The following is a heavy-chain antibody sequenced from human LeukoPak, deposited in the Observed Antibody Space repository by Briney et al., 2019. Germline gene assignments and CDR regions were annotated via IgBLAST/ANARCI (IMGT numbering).Heavy chain of an antibody. D-gene: IGHD4-17*01. CDR3: ARDPGDVYGDYGVTSVAFDY. J-gene: IGHJ4*02. Sequence: PGGSLRLSCAASGFTFSSYAMSWVRQAPGKGLEWVSGISGSGGSTYYADSVKGRFTISRDNSKNTLYLQMNSLRAEDTAVYYCARDPGDVYGDYGVTSVAFDYWGQGTLVTVSS. V-gene: IGHV3-23*01. CDR2: ISGSGGST. CDR1: GFTFSSYA.